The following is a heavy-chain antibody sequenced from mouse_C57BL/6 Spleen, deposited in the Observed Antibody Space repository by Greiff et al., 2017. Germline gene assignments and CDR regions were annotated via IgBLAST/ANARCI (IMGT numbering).Heavy chain of an antibody. D-gene: IGHD2-4*01. V-gene: IGHV5-12*01. CDR3: ARQGYDYDLYFDY. CDR1: GFTFSDYY. Sequence: EVKLVESGGGLVQPGGSLKLSCAASGFTFSDYYMYWVRQTPEQRLEWVAYISNGGGSTYYPDTVKGRFTISRDNAKNTLYLQMSRLKSEDTAVYYCARQGYDYDLYFDYWGQGTTLTVSS. J-gene: IGHJ2*01. CDR2: ISNGGGST.